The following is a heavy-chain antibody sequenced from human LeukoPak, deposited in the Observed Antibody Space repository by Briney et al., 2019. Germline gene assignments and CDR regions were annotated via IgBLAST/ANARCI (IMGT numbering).Heavy chain of an antibody. CDR1: GFTFSSYW. D-gene: IGHD6-19*01. CDR3: ARGGSGWYVGGSFDY. CDR2: INSDGSST. V-gene: IGHV3-74*01. J-gene: IGHJ4*02. Sequence: GGSLRLSCAASGFTFSSYWMHWVRQAPGKGLVWVSRINSDGSSTSYADSVKGRFTISRDNAKNTLYLQMNSLRVEDTAVYYCARGGSGWYVGGSFDYWGQGTLVTVSS.